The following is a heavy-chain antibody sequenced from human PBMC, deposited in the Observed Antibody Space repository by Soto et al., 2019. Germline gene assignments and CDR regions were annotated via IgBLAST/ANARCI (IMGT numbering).Heavy chain of an antibody. CDR1: GGTFSSYA. V-gene: IGHV1-69*06. J-gene: IGHJ6*02. CDR2: IIPIFGTA. Sequence: QVQLVQSGAEVKKPGSSVKVSCKASGGTFSSYAISWVRQAPGQGLEWMGGIIPIFGTANYAKKFQGRVTITADKSTSTAYMELSSLRSEDTAVYYCARGYVVVPAAISYYYGMDVWGQGTTVTVSS. CDR3: ARGYVVVPAAISYYYGMDV. D-gene: IGHD2-2*01.